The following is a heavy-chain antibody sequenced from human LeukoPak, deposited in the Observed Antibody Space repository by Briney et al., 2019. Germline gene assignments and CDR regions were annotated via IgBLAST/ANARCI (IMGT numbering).Heavy chain of an antibody. V-gene: IGHV1-69*04. Sequence: SVKVSCKASGGTSNSHAISWVRQAPGQGLEWMGRIIPNLGTTNRAQNFQGRVTLTADKSTNTAYMELTSLTSDDTAVYYCATTNDGGGYQWGDFFDFWGQGTLVTVSS. CDR3: ATTNDGGGYQWGDFFDF. CDR2: IIPNLGTT. D-gene: IGHD3-22*01. J-gene: IGHJ4*02. CDR1: GGTSNSHA.